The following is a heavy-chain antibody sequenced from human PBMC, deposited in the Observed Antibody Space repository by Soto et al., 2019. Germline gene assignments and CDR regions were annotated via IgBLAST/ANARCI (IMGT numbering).Heavy chain of an antibody. CDR2: IYYSGST. J-gene: IGHJ4*02. D-gene: IGHD3-22*01. CDR3: ARDSGYYWRFFDY. V-gene: IGHV4-31*03. CDR1: GGSISSGGYY. Sequence: SETLSLTCTVSGGSISSGGYYWSWIRQHPGKGLEWIGYIYYSGSTYYNPSLKSRVTISVDTSKNQFSLKLSSVTAADTAVYYCARDSGYYWRFFDYWGQGTLVTVSS.